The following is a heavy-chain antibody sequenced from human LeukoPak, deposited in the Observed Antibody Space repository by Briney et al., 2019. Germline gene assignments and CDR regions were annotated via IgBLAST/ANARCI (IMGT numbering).Heavy chain of an antibody. Sequence: GGSLRLSCAASEFTFSRYAMSWVRQAPGKGLEWVSTISNTGGSTYYPDSVKGRFTISRDNSKNTLYLQMNSLRAEDTGVYYCARDDAGFCDYWGQGTPVTVSS. CDR1: EFTFSRYA. V-gene: IGHV3-23*01. D-gene: IGHD3-3*01. CDR3: ARDDAGFCDY. CDR2: ISNTGGST. J-gene: IGHJ4*02.